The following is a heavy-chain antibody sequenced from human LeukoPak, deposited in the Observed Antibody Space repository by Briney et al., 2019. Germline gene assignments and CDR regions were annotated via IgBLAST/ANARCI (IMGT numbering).Heavy chain of an antibody. CDR1: GFTFSSYS. V-gene: IGHV3-21*01. Sequence: GGPLRLSCAASGFTFSSYSMNWVRQAPGKGLEWVSSISSSSSYIYYADSVKGRFTISRDNAKTSLYLQMNSLRAEDTAVYYCARDPGYCSGGSCYADYWGQGTLVTVSS. D-gene: IGHD2-15*01. J-gene: IGHJ4*02. CDR2: ISSSSSYI. CDR3: ARDPGYCSGGSCYADY.